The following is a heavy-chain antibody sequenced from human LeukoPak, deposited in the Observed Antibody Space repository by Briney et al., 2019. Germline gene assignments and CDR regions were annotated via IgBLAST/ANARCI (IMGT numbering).Heavy chain of an antibody. CDR2: ISSSGSTI. Sequence: GGSLILSCAASGFTFSSYEMNWVRQAPGKGLEWVSYISSSGSTIYYADSVKGRFTISRDNAKNSLYLQMNSLRAEDTAVYYCASPRGAAAEEWFDYWGQGTLVTVSS. CDR3: ASPRGAAAEEWFDY. V-gene: IGHV3-48*03. D-gene: IGHD6-13*01. J-gene: IGHJ4*02. CDR1: GFTFSSYE.